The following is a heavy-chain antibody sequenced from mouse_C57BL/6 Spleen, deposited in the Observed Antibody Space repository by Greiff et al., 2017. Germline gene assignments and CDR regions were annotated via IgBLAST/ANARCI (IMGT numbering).Heavy chain of an antibody. CDR2: ISSGGSYT. V-gene: IGHV5-6*01. CDR1: GFTFSSYG. Sequence: EVQLVASGGDLVKPGGSLKLSCAASGFTFSSYGMSWVRQTPDKRLEWVATISSGGSYTYYPDSVKGRFTISRDNAKNTLYLQMSSLKSEDTAMYYCARIYYDYDGSFYAMDYWGQGTSVTVSS. D-gene: IGHD2-4*01. CDR3: ARIYYDYDGSFYAMDY. J-gene: IGHJ4*01.